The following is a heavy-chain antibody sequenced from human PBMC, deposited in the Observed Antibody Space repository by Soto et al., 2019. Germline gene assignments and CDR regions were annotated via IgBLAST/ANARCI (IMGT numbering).Heavy chain of an antibody. Sequence: SGPTLVNSTETLTLTCTVSGFSLSNARMGVSWIRQPPGKALEWLAHIFSNDEKSYSTSLKSRLTISKDTSKSQVVLTMTNMDPVDTATYYCARARVVAAAPFWFDPWGQGTLVTVSS. V-gene: IGHV2-26*01. CDR2: IFSNDEK. CDR1: GFSLSNARMG. D-gene: IGHD2-15*01. J-gene: IGHJ5*02. CDR3: ARARVVAAAPFWFDP.